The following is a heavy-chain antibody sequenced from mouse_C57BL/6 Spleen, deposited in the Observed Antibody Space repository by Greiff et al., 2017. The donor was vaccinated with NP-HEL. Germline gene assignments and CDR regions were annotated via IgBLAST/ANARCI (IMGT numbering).Heavy chain of an antibody. CDR1: GYTFTSYW. D-gene: IGHD1-1*01. CDR3: ARSPHYYGSSYVWYFAV. CDR2: IYPGSGST. V-gene: IGHV1-55*01. Sequence: QVQLQQPGAELVKPGASVKMSCKASGYTFTSYWITWVKQRPGQGLEWIGDIYPGSGSTNYNEKFKRQATLTVDTSSSTAYMQLSSLTSAESAASYSARSPHYYGSSYVWYFAVWGTRTTVTVSS. J-gene: IGHJ1*03.